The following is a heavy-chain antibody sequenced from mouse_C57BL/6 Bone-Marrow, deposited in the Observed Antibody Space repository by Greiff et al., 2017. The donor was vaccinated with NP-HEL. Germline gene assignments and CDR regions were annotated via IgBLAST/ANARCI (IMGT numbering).Heavy chain of an antibody. CDR3: ARPGGLPWYFDV. D-gene: IGHD2-2*01. CDR1: GYTFTDYN. J-gene: IGHJ1*03. V-gene: IGHV1-22*01. CDR2: INPNNGGT. Sequence: VQLQQSGPELVKPGASVKMSCKASGYTFTDYNMHWVKQSHGKSLEWIGYINPNNGGTSYNQKFKGKATLTVNKSSSTAYMELRSLTSEDSAVYYCARPGGLPWYFDVWGTGTTVTVSS.